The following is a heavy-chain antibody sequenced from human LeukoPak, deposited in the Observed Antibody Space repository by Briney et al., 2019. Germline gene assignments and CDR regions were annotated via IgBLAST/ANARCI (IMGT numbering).Heavy chain of an antibody. D-gene: IGHD3-22*01. CDR2: ISSSSSYI. CDR3: ARGVAMGSMIVVYVVDYFDY. J-gene: IGHJ4*02. V-gene: IGHV3-21*01. CDR1: GFTFSSYS. Sequence: GGSLRLSCAASGFTFSSYSMNWVRQAPGKGLEWVSSISSSSSYIYYADSVKGRFTISRGNAKNSLYLQMNSLRAEDTAVYYCARGVAMGSMIVVYVVDYFDYWGQGTLVTVSS.